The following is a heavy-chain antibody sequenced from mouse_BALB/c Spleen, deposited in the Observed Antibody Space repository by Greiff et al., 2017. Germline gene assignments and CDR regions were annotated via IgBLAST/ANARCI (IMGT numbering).Heavy chain of an antibody. V-gene: IGHV3-1*02. D-gene: IGHD4-1*01. CDR1: GYSITSGYS. CDR2: IHYSGST. J-gene: IGHJ3*01. Sequence: EVHLVESGPDLVKPSQSLSLTCTVTGYSITSGYSWPWIRQFPGNKLEWMGYIHYSGSTNYNPSLKSRISITRDTSKNQFFLQLNSVTTEDTATYYCARRPGNEAWFAYWGQGTLVTVSA. CDR3: ARRPGNEAWFAY.